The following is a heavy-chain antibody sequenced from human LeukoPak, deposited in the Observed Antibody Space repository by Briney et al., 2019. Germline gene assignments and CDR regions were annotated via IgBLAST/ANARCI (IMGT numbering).Heavy chain of an antibody. D-gene: IGHD5-18*01. CDR3: ASRMVSRDNWFDP. CDR2: IYYSGST. Sequence: SETLSLTCTVPGGSISSYYWSWIRQPPGKGLEWIGYIYYSGSTNYNPSLKSRVTISVDTSKNQFSLKLSSVTAADTAVYYCASRMVSRDNWFDPWGQGTLVTVSS. CDR1: GGSISSYY. J-gene: IGHJ5*02. V-gene: IGHV4-59*01.